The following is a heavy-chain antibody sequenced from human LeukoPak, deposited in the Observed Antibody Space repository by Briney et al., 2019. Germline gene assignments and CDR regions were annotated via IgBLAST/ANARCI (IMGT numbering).Heavy chain of an antibody. CDR2: IYPGGSDT. J-gene: IGHJ4*02. D-gene: IGHD6-6*01. Sequence: GESLKISCKGSGYSFTSYWIGWVRQMPGKVLDWMGIIYPGGSDTRYSPSFQGKVTISADKSISTAYLQWSSLKASDTAMYYCARPVNYSSSYYDYWGQGPLVTVSS. CDR1: GYSFTSYW. CDR3: ARPVNYSSSYYDY. V-gene: IGHV5-51*01.